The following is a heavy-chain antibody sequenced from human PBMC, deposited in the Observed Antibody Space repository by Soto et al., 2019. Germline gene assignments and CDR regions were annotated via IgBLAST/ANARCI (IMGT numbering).Heavy chain of an antibody. V-gene: IGHV1-46*03. D-gene: IGHD3-22*01. CDR3: AREYTAYYYDSSGPHDAFDI. Sequence: GASVKVSCKASGYTFTDYYMHWVRQAPGQGLEWMGIINPSGGSTSYAQKFQGRVTMTRDTSTSTVYMELSSLRSEDTAVYYCAREYTAYYYDSSGPHDAFDIWGQGTMVTVSS. CDR2: INPSGGST. CDR1: GYTFTDYY. J-gene: IGHJ3*02.